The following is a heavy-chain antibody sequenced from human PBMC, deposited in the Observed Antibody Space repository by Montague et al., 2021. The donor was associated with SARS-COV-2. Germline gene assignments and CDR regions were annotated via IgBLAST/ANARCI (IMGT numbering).Heavy chain of an antibody. Sequence: SLRLSCAASGFTFSSYWMHWVRQAPGKGLVWVSRINSDGSSTSXXXSXXXRFTISRDNAKNTLYLQMNSLRAEDTAVYYCARDPYDSYYYYYMDVWGKGTTVTVSS. V-gene: IGHV3-74*01. J-gene: IGHJ6*03. CDR3: ARDPYDSYYYYYMDV. CDR2: INSDGSST. CDR1: GFTFSSYW.